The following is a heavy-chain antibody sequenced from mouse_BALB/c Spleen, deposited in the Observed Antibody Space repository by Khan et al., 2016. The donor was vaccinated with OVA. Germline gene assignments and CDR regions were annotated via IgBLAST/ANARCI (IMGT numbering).Heavy chain of an antibody. Sequence: QVQLQQSGAELVKPGVSVKISCKVSGYTFTDYAMHWVKQSHAKSLEWIGGISTYNGDANYNPKFKGKATMTVDTSSSPAYMELARLTSEDSAIYYCSRGVGHSGFDYWGQGTPVTVSA. CDR2: ISTYNGDA. J-gene: IGHJ3*01. CDR1: GYTFTDYA. CDR3: SRGVGHSGFDY. V-gene: IGHV1S137*01.